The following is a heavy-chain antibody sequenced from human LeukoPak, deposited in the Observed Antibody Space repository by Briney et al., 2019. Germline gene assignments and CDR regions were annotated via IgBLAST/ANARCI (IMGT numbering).Heavy chain of an antibody. CDR3: ARIFRGGAVAEVRDFQH. CDR1: SGSISSSSYY. CDR2: IYYSGST. J-gene: IGHJ1*01. Sequence: PSETLSLTCTVSSGSISSSSYYWGWIRQPPGKGLEWIGSIYYSGSTYYNPSLKSRVTISVDTSKNQFSLNLSSVTAADTAVYYCARIFRGGAVAEVRDFQHWGQGTLVTVSS. D-gene: IGHD6-19*01. V-gene: IGHV4-39*07.